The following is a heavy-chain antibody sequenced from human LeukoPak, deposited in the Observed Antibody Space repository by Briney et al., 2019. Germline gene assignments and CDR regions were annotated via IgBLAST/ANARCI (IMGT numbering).Heavy chain of an antibody. CDR2: INPNSGGT. CDR3: ARDLEGYHYGSGNYPQ. CDR1: GYTFNHYY. D-gene: IGHD3-10*01. V-gene: IGHV1-2*02. Sequence: ASVKVSCKASGYTFNHYYMHWVRQAPGQGLEWMGWINPNSGGTNSAQKFQGRVTMTRDTSISTAYMELSSLRSDDTAVYYCARDLEGYHYGSGNYPQWGQGTLVTVSS. J-gene: IGHJ4*02.